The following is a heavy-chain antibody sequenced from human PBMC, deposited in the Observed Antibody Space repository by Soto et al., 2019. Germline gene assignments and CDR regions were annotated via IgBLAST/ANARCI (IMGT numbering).Heavy chain of an antibody. CDR2: ISAYNGNT. J-gene: IGHJ4*02. V-gene: IGHV1-18*01. CDR1: GYTFTNFG. Sequence: QVQLVQSGAEVKKPGASVKVSCKASGYTFTNFGIIWVRQAPGQGLEWMGWISAYNGNTNYAQNFQGRVTMTTDTTTSTAYMEPSSLRSDDTAVDDCAGGGTPSDYWGQGTLVTVAS. D-gene: IGHD3-16*01. CDR3: AGGGTPSDY.